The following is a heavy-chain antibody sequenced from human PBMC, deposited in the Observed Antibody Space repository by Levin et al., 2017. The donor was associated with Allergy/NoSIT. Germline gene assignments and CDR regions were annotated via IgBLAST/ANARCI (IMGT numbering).Heavy chain of an antibody. J-gene: IGHJ6*02. CDR2: ISSSGTYK. CDR1: GFTFSRYS. D-gene: IGHD3-22*01. V-gene: IGHV3-21*01. CDR3: ASETDISGPIGPYGMDV. Sequence: GESLKISCAASGFTFSRYSMNWVRQAPGKGLEWVSYISSSGTYKYYVDSVKGRFTISRDNAKNSLYLQMNSLRVEDAAVYFCASETDISGPIGPYGMDVWGQGTTVTVSS.